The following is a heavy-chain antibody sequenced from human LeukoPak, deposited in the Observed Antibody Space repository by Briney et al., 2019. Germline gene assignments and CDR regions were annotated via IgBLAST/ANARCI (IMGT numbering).Heavy chain of an antibody. D-gene: IGHD5-12*01. CDR3: ARTNRGGYGSLIENWFDP. Sequence: SETLSLTCTVSGGSISSYYWSWIRQPPGKGLEWIGYIYYSGSTNYNPSLKSRVTISVDTSKNQFSLKLSSVTAADTAVYYCARTNRGGYGSLIENWFDPWGQGTLVTVSS. CDR2: IYYSGST. V-gene: IGHV4-59*08. CDR1: GGSISSYY. J-gene: IGHJ5*02.